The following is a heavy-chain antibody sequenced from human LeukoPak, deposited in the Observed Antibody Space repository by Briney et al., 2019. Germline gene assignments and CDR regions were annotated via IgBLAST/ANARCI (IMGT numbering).Heavy chain of an antibody. CDR2: ISGSGGST. J-gene: IGHJ4*02. CDR1: GLTFSSYA. CDR3: AKTYLVVPAAIHFDY. Sequence: PGGSLRLSCAASGLTFSSYAMSWVRQASGKGLEWVSAISGSGGSTYYADSVKGRFTISRDNSKNTLYLQMNSLRAEDTAVYYCAKTYLVVPAAIHFDYWGQGTLVTVSS. D-gene: IGHD2-2*02. V-gene: IGHV3-23*01.